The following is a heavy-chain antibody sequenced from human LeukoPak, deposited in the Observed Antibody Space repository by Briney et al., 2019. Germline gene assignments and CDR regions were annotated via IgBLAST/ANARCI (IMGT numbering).Heavy chain of an antibody. CDR1: GGTFSSYA. V-gene: IGHV1-69*05. J-gene: IGHJ4*02. D-gene: IGHD6-13*01. CDR2: IIPIFGTA. CDR3: ARLIGSSSSWTGYFDY. Sequence: ASVKVSCKASGGTFSSYAISWVRQAPGQGLEWMGGIIPIFGTANYAQKFQGRVTITTDESTSTAYMGLSSLRSEDTAVYYCARLIGSSSSWTGYFDYWGQGTLVTVSS.